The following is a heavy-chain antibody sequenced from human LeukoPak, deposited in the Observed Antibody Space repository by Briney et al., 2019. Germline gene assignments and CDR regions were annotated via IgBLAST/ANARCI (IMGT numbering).Heavy chain of an antibody. CDR2: IYYSGST. CDR1: GGSISSYY. J-gene: IGHJ2*01. D-gene: IGHD2-8*02. Sequence: SETLSLTCTVSGGSISSYYWSWIRQPPGKGLEWIGYIYYSGSTNYNPSLKSRVTISVDTSKNQFSLKLSSVTAADTAVYYCARPPVSWSWYFDLWGRGTLVTVSS. V-gene: IGHV4-59*01. CDR3: ARPPVSWSWYFDL.